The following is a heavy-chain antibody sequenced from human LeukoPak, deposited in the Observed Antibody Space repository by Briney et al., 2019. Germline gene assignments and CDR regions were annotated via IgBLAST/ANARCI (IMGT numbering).Heavy chain of an antibody. J-gene: IGHJ6*02. Sequence: ASVKVSCKASGFTFTSSAVQWVRQARGQRLEWIGWIVVGSGNTNYAQKFQERVTITRDMSTSTAYMELSSLRSEDTAVYYCSSGSDHTGLYYCYGMDVWGQGTTVTVSS. CDR2: IVVGSGNT. V-gene: IGHV1-58*01. CDR3: SSGSDHTGLYYCYGMDV. CDR1: GFTFTSSA. D-gene: IGHD3-22*01.